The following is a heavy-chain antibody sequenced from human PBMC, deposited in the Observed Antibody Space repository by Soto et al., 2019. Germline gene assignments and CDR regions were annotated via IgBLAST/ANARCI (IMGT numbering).Heavy chain of an antibody. CDR2: ISAYNGNT. Sequence: QVQLVQSGAEVKKPGASVKVSCKASGYTFTSYGISWVRQAPGQGLEWMGWISAYNGNTNYAQKLQGRVTMTTDTSTSTAYMELRSLRSDDTAVYYCARDNKGRYQLLSIYYYGMDVWGQGTTVTVSS. CDR1: GYTFTSYG. D-gene: IGHD2-2*01. V-gene: IGHV1-18*01. J-gene: IGHJ6*02. CDR3: ARDNKGRYQLLSIYYYGMDV.